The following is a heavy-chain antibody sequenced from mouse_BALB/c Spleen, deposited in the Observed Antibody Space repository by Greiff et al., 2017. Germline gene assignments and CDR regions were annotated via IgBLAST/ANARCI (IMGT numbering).Heavy chain of an antibody. V-gene: IGHV1S29*02. CDR1: GYTFTDYN. D-gene: IGHD2-10*02. Sequence: EVQVVESGPELVKPGASVKISCKASGYTFTDYNMHWVKQSHGKSLEWIGYIYPYNGGTGYNQKFKSKATLTVDNSSSTAYMELRSLTSEDSAVYYCAREYGNSAWFAYWGQGTLVTVSA. CDR2: IYPYNGGT. CDR3: AREYGNSAWFAY. J-gene: IGHJ3*01.